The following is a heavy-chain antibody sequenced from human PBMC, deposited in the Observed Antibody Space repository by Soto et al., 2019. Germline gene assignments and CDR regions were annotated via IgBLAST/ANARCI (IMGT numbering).Heavy chain of an antibody. CDR3: ARGYDFWRGHPTNQWFAP. V-gene: IGHV4-59*01. J-gene: IGHJ5*02. Sequence: SETLSLTCPVSGLSFSRYSGGWVRQPPGKGLEWVGYMSYSGSNNCNRSPKTRLTISIDTSKNPLTLKLSPVTAADTAVYYSARGYDFWRGHPTNQWFAPWGQGTLVTASP. D-gene: IGHD3-3*01. CDR1: GLSFSRYS. CDR2: MSYSGSN.